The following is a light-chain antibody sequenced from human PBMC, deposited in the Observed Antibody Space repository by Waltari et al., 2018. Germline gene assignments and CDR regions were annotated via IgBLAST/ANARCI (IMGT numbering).Light chain of an antibody. V-gene: IGKV3-20*01. Sequence: TVLTQSPGTLSLSPGDRATLSCRASQTVSTLALSWYQQKPGQAPRVLIYGTSNRATGIPDRFSGSGSGTDFTLTINRLAPEDFAMYYCQQYDGIVVTFGGGTKVEI. CDR1: QTVSTLA. CDR3: QQYDGIVVT. J-gene: IGKJ4*01. CDR2: GTS.